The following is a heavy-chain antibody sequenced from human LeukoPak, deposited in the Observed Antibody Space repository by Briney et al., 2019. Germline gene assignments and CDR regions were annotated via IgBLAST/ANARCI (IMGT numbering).Heavy chain of an antibody. Sequence: SETLSLTCTVSGGSISSGSYYWSWIRQPAGKGLEWIGRIYTSGSTNYNPSLKSRVTISVDTSKNQFSLKLSSVTAADTAVYYCARAVLAVAGTSYFDYWGQGTLVTVSS. CDR1: GGSISSGSYY. V-gene: IGHV4-61*02. D-gene: IGHD6-19*01. CDR2: IYTSGST. J-gene: IGHJ4*02. CDR3: ARAVLAVAGTSYFDY.